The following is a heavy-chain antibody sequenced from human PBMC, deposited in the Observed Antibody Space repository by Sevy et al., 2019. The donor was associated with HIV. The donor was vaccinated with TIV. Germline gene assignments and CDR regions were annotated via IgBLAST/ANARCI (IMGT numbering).Heavy chain of an antibody. J-gene: IGHJ4*02. D-gene: IGHD4-17*01. CDR3: ASAPEYGEFVYFFDY. CDR2: IKQDGSEK. CDR1: GFTFSSYW. Sequence: GGSLRLSCAASGFTFSSYWMSWVRQAPGKGLEWVANIKQDGSEKYDVDSGKGRLTISRDNGKKSLYLQMNSLRADDTSVYYCASAPEYGEFVYFFDYWGQGTLVTVSA. V-gene: IGHV3-7*01.